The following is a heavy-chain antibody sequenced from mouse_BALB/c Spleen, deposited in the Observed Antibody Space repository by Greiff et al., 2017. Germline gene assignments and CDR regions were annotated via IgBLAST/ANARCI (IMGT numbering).Heavy chain of an antibody. Sequence: EVQGVESGGGLVKPGGSLKLSCAASGFTFSDYYMYWVRQTPEKRLEWVATISDGGSYTYYPDSVKGRFTISRDNAKNNLYLQMSSLKSEDTAMYYCARDQDYGKGYFDVWGAGTTVTVSS. D-gene: IGHD2-1*01. J-gene: IGHJ1*01. CDR3: ARDQDYGKGYFDV. CDR1: GFTFSDYY. CDR2: ISDGGSYT. V-gene: IGHV5-4*02.